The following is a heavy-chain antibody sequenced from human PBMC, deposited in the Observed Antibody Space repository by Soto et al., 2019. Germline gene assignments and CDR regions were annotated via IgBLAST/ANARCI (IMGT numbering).Heavy chain of an antibody. CDR2: IDPSDSYT. Sequence: GDSLEMSGNPAGYSFTSYWINWVRQMPGKGLEWMGRIDPSDSYTNYSPSFQGHVTISADKSISTAYLQWSSLKASDTAMYYCARLTLYCSSTSCIDYWGQGTLVTVSS. V-gene: IGHV5-10-1*01. J-gene: IGHJ4*02. CDR3: ARLTLYCSSTSCIDY. D-gene: IGHD2-2*01. CDR1: GYSFTSYW.